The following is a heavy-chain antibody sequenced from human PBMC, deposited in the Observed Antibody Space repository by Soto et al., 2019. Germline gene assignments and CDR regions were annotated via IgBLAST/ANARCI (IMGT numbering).Heavy chain of an antibody. V-gene: IGHV1-18*01. CDR3: ARDRHYASGGANWFDP. CDR2: ISTYNGNT. J-gene: IGHJ5*02. D-gene: IGHD3-10*01. Sequence: QVQLVQSGAEVKKPGASVKVSCKASGYTFTNYGISWVRQAPGQGLEWMGRISTYNGNTNYEQKLQGRVTMTXXTXPXXAYMELRSLRSDDTAVYYCARDRHYASGGANWFDPWGQGTLVTVSS. CDR1: GYTFTNYG.